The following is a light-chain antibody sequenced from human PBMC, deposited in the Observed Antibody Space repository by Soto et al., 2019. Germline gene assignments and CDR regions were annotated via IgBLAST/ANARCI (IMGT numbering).Light chain of an antibody. CDR2: DVS. CDR3: SSYTSSSTYNYV. J-gene: IGLJ1*01. CDR1: SSDVGGYNY. Sequence: QSALTQPASVSGSPGQSITISCTGTSSDVGGYNYVSWYQQHPGKAPKLMIYDVSNRPSGVSNRFSGSKSGNTASLTISGLQAEDAADYYCSSYTSSSTYNYVFGTGTKVTVL. V-gene: IGLV2-14*01.